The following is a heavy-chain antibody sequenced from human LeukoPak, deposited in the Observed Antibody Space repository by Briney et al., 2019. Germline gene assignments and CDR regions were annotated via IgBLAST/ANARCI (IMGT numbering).Heavy chain of an antibody. J-gene: IGHJ5*02. D-gene: IGHD2-2*01. CDR2: INHSGST. V-gene: IGHV4-34*01. Sequence: SETLSLTCAVYGGSFSGYYWSWIRQPPGKGLGWIGEINHSGSTNYNPSLKSRVTISVDTSKNQFSLKLSSVTAADTAVYYCARGPPRQLLSWSDPWGQGTLVTVSS. CDR1: GGSFSGYY. CDR3: ARGPPRQLLSWSDP.